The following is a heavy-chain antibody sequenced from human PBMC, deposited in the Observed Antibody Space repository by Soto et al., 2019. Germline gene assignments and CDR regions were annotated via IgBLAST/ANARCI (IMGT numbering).Heavy chain of an antibody. CDR2: IYPGDSDT. Sequence: GESLKISFKGSGYSFTSYLICWVRQMPVKGLEWMGIIYPGDSDTRYSPSFQGQVTISADKSISTAYLQWSSLKASDTAMYYCARHPDYDILTGYYPPFDYWGQRTLVPV. CDR3: ARHPDYDILTGYYPPFDY. D-gene: IGHD3-9*01. CDR1: GYSFTSYL. J-gene: IGHJ4*02. V-gene: IGHV5-51*01.